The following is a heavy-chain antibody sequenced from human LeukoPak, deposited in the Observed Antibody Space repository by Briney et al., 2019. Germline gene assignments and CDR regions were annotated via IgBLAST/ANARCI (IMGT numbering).Heavy chain of an antibody. CDR1: GGTFSSYA. CDR2: IIPIFGTA. CDR3: ARVRAAGRTRDAFDI. Sequence: SVKVSCKASGGTFSSYAITWVRQAPGQGLEWMGGIIPIFGTANYAQKSQGRVTITADKSTSTAYMDLSSLRSEDTAVYYCARVRAAGRTRDAFDIWGQGTMVTVSS. V-gene: IGHV1-69*06. D-gene: IGHD1-14*01. J-gene: IGHJ3*02.